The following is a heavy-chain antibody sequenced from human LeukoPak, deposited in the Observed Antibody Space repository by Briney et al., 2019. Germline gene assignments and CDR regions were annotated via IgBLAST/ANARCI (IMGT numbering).Heavy chain of an antibody. D-gene: IGHD3-22*01. V-gene: IGHV3-49*04. CDR3: TRWLTVDRAYDP. J-gene: IGHJ5*02. CDR2: IRRQASGGTT. Sequence: GGSLRLSCAASGFTFGDFAMNWVRQAPGKVLEWVAFIRRQASGGTTEYAASVKGRFTISRDDSKSIAYLQMNSLKTEDTAVYYCTRWLTVDRAYDPWGQGTLVTVSS. CDR1: GFTFGDFA.